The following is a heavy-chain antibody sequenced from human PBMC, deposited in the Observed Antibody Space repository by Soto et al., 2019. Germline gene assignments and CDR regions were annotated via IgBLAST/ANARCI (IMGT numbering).Heavy chain of an antibody. J-gene: IGHJ5*02. Sequence: QVQLVQSGAEVKKPGASVKISCKASGYTFTDYFIHWVRQAPGQGFEWMGWINPHSRRTNYAQKFQGRVTMTRDTSNRTAYLELRGLRSDDTAVYYCARVTLKAGNWFDLWGQGTLVTVSA. V-gene: IGHV1-2*02. CDR2: INPHSRRT. CDR1: GYTFTDYF. CDR3: ARVTLKAGNWFDL.